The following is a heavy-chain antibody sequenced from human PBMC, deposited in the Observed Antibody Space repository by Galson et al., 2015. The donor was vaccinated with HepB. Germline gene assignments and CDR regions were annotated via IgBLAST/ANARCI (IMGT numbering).Heavy chain of an antibody. CDR1: GYTFTSYD. Sequence: QSGAEVKKPGASVKVSCKASGYTFTSYDIGWVRQAPGQGLEWMGWISTYSGNTNYAQKLQGRVTMTRDTFTNIAYMELRSLTSDDTAVYYCARDGWVIPAAVTFDFWGQGTLVTVSS. J-gene: IGHJ4*02. V-gene: IGHV1-18*01. CDR2: ISTYSGNT. D-gene: IGHD2-2*01. CDR3: ARDGWVIPAAVTFDF.